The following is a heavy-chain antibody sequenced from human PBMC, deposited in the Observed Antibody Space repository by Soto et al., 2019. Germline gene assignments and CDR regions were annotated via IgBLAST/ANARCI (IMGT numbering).Heavy chain of an antibody. CDR1: GGTFSSYA. V-gene: IGHV1-69*12. CDR3: ARDPSGSSSFRYYYYGMDV. Sequence: QVQLVQSGAEVKKPGSSVKVSCKASGGTFSSYAISWVRQAPGQGLEWMGGIIPIFGTANYAQKFQGRVTVAADESTGDAYMELGSLRSGDTAVYYCARDPSGSSSFRYYYYGMDVWGQGTTVTVSS. J-gene: IGHJ6*02. D-gene: IGHD6-6*01. CDR2: IIPIFGTA.